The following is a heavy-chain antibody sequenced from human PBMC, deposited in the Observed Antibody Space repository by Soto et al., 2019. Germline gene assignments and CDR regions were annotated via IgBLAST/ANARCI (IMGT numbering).Heavy chain of an antibody. Sequence: SLRLSCVVSGFTFSSAWMSWVRQAPGKGLEWVSVISGSDGSTYYADSVKGRFTISRDNSKNTLFLQMNSLRGEDTAVYYCVRPRSDDDYWGQGVMVTVSA. CDR1: GFTFSSAW. CDR3: VRPRSDDDY. J-gene: IGHJ4*02. D-gene: IGHD6-6*01. CDR2: ISGSDGST. V-gene: IGHV3-23*01.